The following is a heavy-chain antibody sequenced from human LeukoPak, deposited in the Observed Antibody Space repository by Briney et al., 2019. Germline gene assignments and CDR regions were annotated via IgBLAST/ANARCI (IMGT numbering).Heavy chain of an antibody. J-gene: IGHJ6*03. CDR1: GYTYHSFG. V-gene: IGHV1-18*01. Sequence: ASLKVSCKAFGYTYHSFGITWVRQAPGQGLEWMGGISACNGDANYEKEFQGRLTIPPDTSTHTAYMELTSLRSGDTAVYYCATNSRASVTTPNYYYYMDVWGKGPTVTLSS. CDR3: ATNSRASVTTPNYYYYMDV. D-gene: IGHD4-11*01. CDR2: ISACNGDA.